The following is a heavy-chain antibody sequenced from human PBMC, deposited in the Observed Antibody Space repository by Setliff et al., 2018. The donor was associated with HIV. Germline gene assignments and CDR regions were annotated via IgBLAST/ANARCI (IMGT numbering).Heavy chain of an antibody. V-gene: IGHV1-69*13. CDR3: AIRDYYDSSGYYNFDY. D-gene: IGHD3-22*01. CDR1: GGTFSSYA. Sequence: SVKVSCKASGGTFSSYAISWVRQAPGQGLEWMGGIIPIFGTANYAQKFQGRVTITADESTSTAYMELSSLRSEDTAVYYCAIRDYYDSSGYYNFDYWGQGTLVTVSS. J-gene: IGHJ4*02. CDR2: IIPIFGTA.